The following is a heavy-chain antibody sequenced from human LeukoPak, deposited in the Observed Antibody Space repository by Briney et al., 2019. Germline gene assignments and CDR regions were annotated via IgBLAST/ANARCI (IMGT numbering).Heavy chain of an antibody. V-gene: IGHV4-59*08. Sequence: KPSETLSLTCTVSGGSISGYCWSWIRQPPGKGLEWIGYIYYSGSAIYSPSLKSRVTISVDTSNNQFSLRLSSVTAADTAVYYCARGPEWYYFDYWGQGTLVTVSS. D-gene: IGHD3-3*01. CDR1: GGSISGYC. CDR3: ARGPEWYYFDY. J-gene: IGHJ4*02. CDR2: IYYSGSA.